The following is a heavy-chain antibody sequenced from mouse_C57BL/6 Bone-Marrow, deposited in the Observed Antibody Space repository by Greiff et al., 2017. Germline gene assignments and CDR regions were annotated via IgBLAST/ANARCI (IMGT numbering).Heavy chain of an antibody. J-gene: IGHJ3*01. CDR3: ARWGFGAWFAY. D-gene: IGHD3-1*01. CDR1: GYTFPSYW. Sequence: QVQLQQSGAELVKPGASVKLSCKASGYTFPSYWMHWVKQRPGQGLEWIGMIHPNSGSTNYNEKFKSKATLAVATSSSTAYMELGSLTSEDSAVYYCARWGFGAWFAYWGQGTLVTVSA. CDR2: IHPNSGST. V-gene: IGHV1-64*01.